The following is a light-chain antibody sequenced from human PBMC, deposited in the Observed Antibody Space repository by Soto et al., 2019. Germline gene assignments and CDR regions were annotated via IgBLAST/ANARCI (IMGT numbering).Light chain of an antibody. CDR2: DAS. Sequence: ETVLTQSPATLSLFPGERATLSCRASQNVDIYLAWYQQKPGQAPRLLIYDASNRATGVPPRFSGSGSGTDFTLTISSLEPEDFALYYCQQRRNWPPLTFGQGTRLEIK. J-gene: IGKJ5*01. CDR1: QNVDIY. V-gene: IGKV3-11*01. CDR3: QQRRNWPPLT.